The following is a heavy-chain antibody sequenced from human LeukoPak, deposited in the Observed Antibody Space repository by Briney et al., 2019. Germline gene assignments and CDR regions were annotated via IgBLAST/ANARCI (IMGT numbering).Heavy chain of an antibody. Sequence: ASVKVSCNASGYTFTTYYMHWVRQAPGQGLEWMGIINLSGGSTTYAQKFQGRVTMTRDTSTSTVYMELSSLRSDDTAVYYCATLMTMEVTPFDYWGQGTLVTVSS. CDR3: ATLMTMEVTPFDY. D-gene: IGHD4-23*01. CDR1: GYTFTTYY. CDR2: INLSGGST. J-gene: IGHJ4*02. V-gene: IGHV1-46*01.